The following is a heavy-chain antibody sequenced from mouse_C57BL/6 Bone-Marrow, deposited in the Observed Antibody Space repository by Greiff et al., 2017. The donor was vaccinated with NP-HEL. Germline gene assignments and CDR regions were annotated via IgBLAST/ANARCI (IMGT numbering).Heavy chain of an antibody. CDR2: IYPGGGYT. CDR1: GYTFTNYW. D-gene: IGHD1-1*01. Sequence: VKLVESGAELVRPGTSVKMSCKASGYTFTNYWIGWAKQRPGHGLEWIGDIYPGGGYTNYNEKFKGKATLTADKSSSTAYMQFSSLTSEDSAIYYCARGYYGSSRYYYAMDYWGQGTSVTVSS. CDR3: ARGYYGSSRYYYAMDY. V-gene: IGHV1-63*01. J-gene: IGHJ4*01.